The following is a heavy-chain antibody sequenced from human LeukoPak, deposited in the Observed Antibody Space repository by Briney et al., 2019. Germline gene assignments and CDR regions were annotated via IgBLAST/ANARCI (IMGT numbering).Heavy chain of an antibody. V-gene: IGHV3-30*07. CDR2: ISKDGSNK. D-gene: IGHD1-26*01. Sequence: PGGSLRLSCAASGFTFNSYTMHWVRQAPGKGLEWVAVISKDGSNKYYADSVKGRFTVSRDISKNILLLQMNSLSSEDTAVYYCAGDPDVGASRALDHWGQGTLVTVSS. CDR3: AGDPDVGASRALDH. CDR1: GFTFNSYT. J-gene: IGHJ4*02.